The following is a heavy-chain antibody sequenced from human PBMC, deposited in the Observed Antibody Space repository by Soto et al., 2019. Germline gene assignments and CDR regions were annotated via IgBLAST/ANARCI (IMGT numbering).Heavy chain of an antibody. Sequence: EVQLVESGGGLVKPGGSLRLSCAASGFTFSSYSMNWVRQAPGKGLEWVSSISSSSSYIYYADSVKGRFTISRDNAKNSLYLQMNSLRAEDTAVYYCARLGRDRYRSRTSCYADYWGQGTLVTVSS. J-gene: IGHJ4*02. CDR2: ISSSSSYI. CDR3: ARLGRDRYRSRTSCYADY. D-gene: IGHD2-2*01. CDR1: GFTFSSYS. V-gene: IGHV3-21*01.